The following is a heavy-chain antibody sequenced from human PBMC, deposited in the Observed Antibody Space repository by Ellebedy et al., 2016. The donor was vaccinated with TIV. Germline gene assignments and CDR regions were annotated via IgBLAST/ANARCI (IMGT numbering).Heavy chain of an antibody. CDR2: ISPGDSDT. CDR1: GYRFTGYW. J-gene: IGHJ6*02. CDR3: ARRVGYCSGGSCYGYYGMDV. D-gene: IGHD2-15*01. V-gene: IGHV5-51*01. Sequence: GESLKISXKGSGYRFTGYWIGWVRQMPGKGLEWMGIISPGDSDTRYSPSFQGQVTISADKSISTAYLQRSSLKASDTAMYYCARRVGYCSGGSCYGYYGMDVWGQGTTVTVSS.